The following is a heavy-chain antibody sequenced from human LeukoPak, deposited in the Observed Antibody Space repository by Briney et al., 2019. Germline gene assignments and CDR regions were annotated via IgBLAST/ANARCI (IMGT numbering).Heavy chain of an antibody. CDR1: GYTFTGYY. J-gene: IGHJ4*02. CDR2: INPNSGGT. D-gene: IGHD3-22*01. CDR3: ARDDSSGYYYVDY. V-gene: IGHV1-2*02. Sequence: ASVKVSCKASGYTFTGYYMHWVRQAPGQGLEWMGWINPNSGGTNFAQKFQGRVTMTRDTSITTAYMELNSLRSDDTAVYYCARDDSSGYYYVDYWGQGTLVTVSS.